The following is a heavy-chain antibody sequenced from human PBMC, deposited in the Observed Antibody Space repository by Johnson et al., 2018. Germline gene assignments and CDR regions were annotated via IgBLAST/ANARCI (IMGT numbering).Heavy chain of an antibody. CDR1: GFTFSSYW. CDR2: IKQDGSEN. CDR3: ANMAVADAFDI. D-gene: IGHD6-19*01. V-gene: IGHV3-7*01. J-gene: IGHJ3*02. Sequence: VQLVQSGGGLVQPGGSLRLSCAASGFTFSSYWMSWVRQAPGKGLEWVANIKQDGSENYYGDSVKGRFTISRDNAKNSLYLQMNSLRAEDTAVYYCANMAVADAFDIWGQGTMVTVSS.